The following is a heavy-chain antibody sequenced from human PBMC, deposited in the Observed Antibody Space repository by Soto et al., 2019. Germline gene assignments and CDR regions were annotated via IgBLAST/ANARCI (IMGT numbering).Heavy chain of an antibody. J-gene: IGHJ4*02. CDR3: TSLYYGH. D-gene: IGHD3-16*02. Sequence: GTLRLSCAASEFTFTYAWMSWVRQAPGKGLEWVGRIKSKTDGGTTDYAAPVKGRFTISRDESQNTLYLQMNSLKTEDTAVYYCTSLYYGHWGQGTLVTVSS. CDR1: EFTFTYAW. CDR2: IKSKTDGGTT. V-gene: IGHV3-15*01.